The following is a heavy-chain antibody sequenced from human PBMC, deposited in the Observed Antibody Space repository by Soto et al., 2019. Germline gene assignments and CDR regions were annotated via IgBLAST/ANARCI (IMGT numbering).Heavy chain of an antibody. Sequence: QVQLVESGGGVVQPGRSLRLSCAASGITFSHYGIHWVRQAPGKGLEWLAVISYDGSNKHYADSVKGRFTVSRDNSKNTLYLQMNSLRAEDTAVYFCARYSGKYQGPIDYWGQGTLVTVSS. CDR3: ARYSGKYQGPIDY. J-gene: IGHJ4*02. CDR2: ISYDGSNK. V-gene: IGHV3-30*03. CDR1: GITFSHYG. D-gene: IGHD1-26*01.